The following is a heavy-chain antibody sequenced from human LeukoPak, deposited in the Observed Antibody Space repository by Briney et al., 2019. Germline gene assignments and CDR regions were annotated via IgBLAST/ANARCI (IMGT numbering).Heavy chain of an antibody. V-gene: IGHV3-49*03. CDR2: IRSKAYGGTT. Sequence: PGGSLRLSCTASGFTFGDYAMSWFRQAPGKGLEWVGFIRSKAYGGTTEYAASVKGRFTISRDDSKSIAYLQMNSLKTEDTAVYYCTSGLSVRRSNNTPVDYWGQGTLVTVSS. CDR1: GFTFGDYA. CDR3: TSGLSVRRSNNTPVDY. J-gene: IGHJ4*02. D-gene: IGHD1-1*01.